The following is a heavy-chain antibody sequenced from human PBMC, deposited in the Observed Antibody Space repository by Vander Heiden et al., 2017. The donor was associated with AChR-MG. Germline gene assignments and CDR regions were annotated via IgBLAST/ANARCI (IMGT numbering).Heavy chain of an antibody. CDR3: VRGATYYYDSGGYYQEFDY. CDR1: GGSINYYY. D-gene: IGHD3-22*01. J-gene: IGHJ4*02. CDR2: VHYSGDI. V-gene: IGHV4-59*01. Sequence: QVQLQESGPGLVKSSGTLSLTCPVSGGSINYYYWNWIRQPPGKGLDGVGYVHYSGDINNNPSLKSRGTISIDRSKNQFSLRRSAVTAADTAVYDCVRGATYYYDSGGYYQEFDYWGQGTPVTVSS.